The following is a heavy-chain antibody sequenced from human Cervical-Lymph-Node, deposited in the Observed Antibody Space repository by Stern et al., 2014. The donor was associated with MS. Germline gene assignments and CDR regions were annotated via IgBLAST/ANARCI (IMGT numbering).Heavy chain of an antibody. CDR1: GYTFGNYG. D-gene: IGHD3-22*01. CDR3: ARGGYSYDSSAYYNY. Sequence: QDQLVQSGAEVKKPGASVKVSCKASGYTFGNYGFSWVRQAPGQGLEWMGWITTYNTDTYYAQRFQGRVTMTTDTSTSTAYMELRSLRSDDTAVYYCARGGYSYDSSAYYNYWGQGTLVTVSS. CDR2: ITTYNTDT. J-gene: IGHJ4*02. V-gene: IGHV1-18*01.